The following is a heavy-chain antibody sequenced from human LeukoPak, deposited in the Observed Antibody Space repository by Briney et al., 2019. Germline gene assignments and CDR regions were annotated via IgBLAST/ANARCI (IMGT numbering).Heavy chain of an antibody. J-gene: IGHJ4*02. CDR2: INWNGGST. CDR1: GFTFSSYA. Sequence: RPGGSLRLSCVASGFTFSSYAMHWVRQVPGKGLEWVCGINWNGGSTGYADSVKGRFTISRDNAKNSLYLQMNSLRADDTALYYCARGDSSGWYFDDWGQGTLVTVSS. V-gene: IGHV3-20*04. CDR3: ARGDSSGWYFDD. D-gene: IGHD6-19*01.